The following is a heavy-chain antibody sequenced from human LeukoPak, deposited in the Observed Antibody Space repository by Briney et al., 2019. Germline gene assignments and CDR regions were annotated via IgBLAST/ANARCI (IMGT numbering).Heavy chain of an antibody. J-gene: IGHJ5*02. D-gene: IGHD3-22*01. CDR3: ARLTDYYDSSGYYRNYNWFDP. CDR1: GYSFPNYW. V-gene: IGHV5-51*01. Sequence: RGESLKISCKGSGYSFPNYWIAWVRQMPGKGLEWMGIIYPGDSDPKYSPSFEGQVTLSADKSINTAYLQWSSLTASDTAMYYCARLTDYYDSSGYYRNYNWFDPWGQGTLVTVSS. CDR2: IYPGDSDP.